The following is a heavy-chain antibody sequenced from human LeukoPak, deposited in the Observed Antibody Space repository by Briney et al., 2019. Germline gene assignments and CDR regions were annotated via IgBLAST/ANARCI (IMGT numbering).Heavy chain of an antibody. J-gene: IGHJ4*02. Sequence: GGSLRLSCAASGFTVSSNYMSWVRQAPGKGLEGVSAISGSGGSTYYADSVKGRFTISSDNSKNTLYLQMNSLRAEDTAVYYCAKAPGRKYQLLYYWGQGTLVTVSS. D-gene: IGHD2-2*01. CDR1: GFTVSSNY. CDR3: AKAPGRKYQLLYY. V-gene: IGHV3-23*01. CDR2: ISGSGGST.